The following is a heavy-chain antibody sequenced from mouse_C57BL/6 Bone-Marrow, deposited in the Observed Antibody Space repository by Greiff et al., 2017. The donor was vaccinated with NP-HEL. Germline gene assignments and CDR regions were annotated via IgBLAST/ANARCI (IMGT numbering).Heavy chain of an antibody. V-gene: IGHV1-50*01. CDR1: GYTFTSYW. Sequence: VQLQQPGAELVKPGASVKLSCKASGYTFTSYWMQWVKQRPGQGLEWIGEIDPSDSYTNYNQKFKGKATLTVDTSSSTAYMQLSSLTSEDSAVYYCEGYGGYFDVWGTGTTVTVSS. J-gene: IGHJ1*03. CDR2: IDPSDSYT. CDR3: EGYGGYFDV. D-gene: IGHD1-1*02.